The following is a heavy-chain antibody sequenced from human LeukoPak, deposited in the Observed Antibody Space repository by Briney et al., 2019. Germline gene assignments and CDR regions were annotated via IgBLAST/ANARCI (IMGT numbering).Heavy chain of an antibody. J-gene: IGHJ6*02. CDR3: ASVYSSSWNEDYYYYGMDV. D-gene: IGHD6-13*01. CDR2: ISAYNGNT. V-gene: IGHV1-18*01. CDR1: GYTFTTYV. Sequence: ASVKVSCKASGYTFTTYVISWVRQAPGQGLEWMGWISAYNGNTNYAQKLQGRVTMTTDTSTSTAYMELRSLRSDDTAVYYCASVYSSSWNEDYYYYGMDVWGQGTTVTVSS.